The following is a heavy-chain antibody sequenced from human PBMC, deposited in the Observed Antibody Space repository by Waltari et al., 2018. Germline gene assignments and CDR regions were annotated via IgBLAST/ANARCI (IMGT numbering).Heavy chain of an antibody. Sequence: QLPLRESGPGLVMPSETLSLTCAVSGASVASTSHYWGCIRQSPERGLEWIGTRYFTGATHYNPSLQSRVTISADTSRDHFSLKVNSVTAADTAVYYCAGTALHTKIAFDSWGQGTQVTVSA. CDR1: GASVASTSHY. V-gene: IGHV4-39*02. CDR2: RYFTGAT. CDR3: AGTALHTKIAFDS. J-gene: IGHJ4*02. D-gene: IGHD2-21*01.